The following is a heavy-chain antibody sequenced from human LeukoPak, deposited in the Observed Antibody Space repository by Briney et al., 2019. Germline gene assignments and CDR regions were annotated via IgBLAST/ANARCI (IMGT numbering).Heavy chain of an antibody. Sequence: SETLSLTCTVSGGSISSYYWSWIRQPAGKGLEWIGRIYTSGSTNYNPSLKSRVTISVDTSKNQFSLKLSSVTAADTAVYYCARGYYYDSSGYYVDPDYWGQGTLVTVSS. CDR1: GGSISSYY. CDR2: IYTSGST. J-gene: IGHJ4*02. V-gene: IGHV4-4*07. D-gene: IGHD3-22*01. CDR3: ARGYYYDSSGYYVDPDY.